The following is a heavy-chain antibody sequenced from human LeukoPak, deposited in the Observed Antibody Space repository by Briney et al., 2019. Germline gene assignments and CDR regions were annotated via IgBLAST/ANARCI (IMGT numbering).Heavy chain of an antibody. Sequence: PGGSLRLSCAASGFTLSSYTMKWVRQAPGKGLEWVSSISSSSSYIYYADSVKGRFTISRDNAKNSLYLQMNSLRAEDTAVYYCARDGGYSYGWRGYYFDYWGQGTLVTVSS. J-gene: IGHJ4*02. V-gene: IGHV3-21*01. CDR2: ISSSSSYI. CDR3: ARDGGYSYGWRGYYFDY. D-gene: IGHD5-18*01. CDR1: GFTLSSYT.